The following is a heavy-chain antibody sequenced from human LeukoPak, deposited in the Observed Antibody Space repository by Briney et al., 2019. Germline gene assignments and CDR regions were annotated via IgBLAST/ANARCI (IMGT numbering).Heavy chain of an antibody. CDR2: ISSSSNYI. D-gene: IGHD3-10*01. Sequence: GGSLRLSCAASGFTFGYYSMNWVRQAPGKGLEWVSSISSSSNYIYYADSVKGRFTISRDNAKNSLYLQMNSLRAEDTAVFYCARDRWFGELLYPLDYWGQGTLVTVSS. CDR3: ARDRWFGELLYPLDY. V-gene: IGHV3-21*01. CDR1: GFTFGYYS. J-gene: IGHJ4*02.